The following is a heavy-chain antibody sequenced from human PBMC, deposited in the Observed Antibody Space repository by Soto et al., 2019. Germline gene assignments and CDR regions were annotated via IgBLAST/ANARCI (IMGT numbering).Heavy chain of an antibody. V-gene: IGHV4-61*01. Sequence: PSETLSLTCTVSGGSVSSGSYYWSWIRQPPGKGLEWTGYIYYSGSTNYNPSLKSRVTISVDTSKNQVSLKLSSVTAADTAVYYCARSSCNVVVVAADFPYYFDYWGQGTLVTVAS. J-gene: IGHJ4*02. CDR2: IYYSGST. CDR3: ARSSCNVVVVAADFPYYFDY. D-gene: IGHD2-15*01. CDR1: GGSVSSGSYY.